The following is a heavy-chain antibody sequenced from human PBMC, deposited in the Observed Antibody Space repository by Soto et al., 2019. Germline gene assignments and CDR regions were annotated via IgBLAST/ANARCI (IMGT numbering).Heavy chain of an antibody. CDR2: INSDGSST. CDR1: GGKCVDYG. V-gene: IGHV3-74*01. CDR3: ARVTMLVAGRSYGLDV. J-gene: IGHJ6*02. Sequence: PGGSIRVCYGAAGGKCVDYGGRCVNQTPGKGLVWVSRINSDGSSTSYADSVKGRFTISRDNAKNTLYLQMNSLRAEDTAVYYCARVTMLVAGRSYGLDVPAQAPTVT. D-gene: IGHD3-22*01.